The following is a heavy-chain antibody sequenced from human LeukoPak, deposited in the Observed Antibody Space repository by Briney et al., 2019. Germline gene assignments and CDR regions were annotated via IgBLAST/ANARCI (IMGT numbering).Heavy chain of an antibody. J-gene: IGHJ4*02. CDR2: IDDSGST. CDR3: ARNVVSLNSNGFYYFDY. D-gene: IGHD6-19*01. Sequence: PSETLSLTCSVSGASISGSDYSWAWIRPPPGQGLEWIGTIDDSGSTYYNPSLKSRLTMSVDTSKNQFSLNLNSVNAADTALYYCARNVVSLNSNGFYYFDYWGQGSLLIVSS. V-gene: IGHV4-39*01. CDR1: GASISGSDYS.